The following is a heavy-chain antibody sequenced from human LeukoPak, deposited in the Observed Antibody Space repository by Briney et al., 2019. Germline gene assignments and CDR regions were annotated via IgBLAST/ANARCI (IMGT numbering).Heavy chain of an antibody. CDR3: VSSGYYYGENFDY. Sequence: GGSLRLSCAASGFTVSSNYMSWVRQAPGKGLEWVSVIYSGGSTYYADSVKGGFTISRDNSKNTLYLQMNSLRAEDTAVYYCVSSGYYYGENFDYWGQGTLVTVSS. D-gene: IGHD3-22*01. J-gene: IGHJ4*02. CDR1: GFTVSSNY. V-gene: IGHV3-66*02. CDR2: IYSGGST.